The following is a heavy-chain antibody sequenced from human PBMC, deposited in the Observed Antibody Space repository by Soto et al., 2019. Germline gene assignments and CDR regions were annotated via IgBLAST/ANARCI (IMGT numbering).Heavy chain of an antibody. CDR3: ARGLLWFGELDYYGMDV. CDR1: GDSVSSNSAA. J-gene: IGHJ6*02. D-gene: IGHD3-10*01. Sequence: QVQLQQSGPGLVKPSQTLSLTCAISGDSVSSNSAAWNWIRQSPSRGLEWLGRTYYRSKWYNDYAVSVKSRITINPDTSKNQFSLQLNSGTPEDTAVYYCARGLLWFGELDYYGMDVWGQGTTVTVSS. CDR2: TYYRSKWYN. V-gene: IGHV6-1*01.